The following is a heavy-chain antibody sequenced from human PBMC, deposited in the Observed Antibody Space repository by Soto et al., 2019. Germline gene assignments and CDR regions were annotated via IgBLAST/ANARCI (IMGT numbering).Heavy chain of an antibody. D-gene: IGHD3-9*01. J-gene: IGHJ4*01. CDR1: GFTFSSYA. V-gene: IGHV3-23*01. Sequence: EVQLLESGGGLVQPGGSLRLSCAASGFTFSSYAMSWVRQAPGKGLEWVSAISGSGGSTYYADSVKGRFTISRDNSKKTLDRQITSLRAEDTAVYYCAKSDVLRYFDWSTDDYWGHGTLVTVSS. CDR3: AKSDVLRYFDWSTDDY. CDR2: ISGSGGST.